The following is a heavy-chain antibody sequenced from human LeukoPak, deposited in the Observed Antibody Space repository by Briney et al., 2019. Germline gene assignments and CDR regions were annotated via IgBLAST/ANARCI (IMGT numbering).Heavy chain of an antibody. CDR2: ISSSSSSI. CDR1: GFTFSSYG. V-gene: IGHV3-21*01. Sequence: GGSLRLSCAASGFTFSSYGMNWVRQAPGKGLEWVASISSSSSSIYYADSVMGRFTISRDNAKNSLYLQMNSLRAEDTAVYYCARVTGLQLVQGLDYWGQGTLVTVSS. J-gene: IGHJ4*02. D-gene: IGHD6-13*01. CDR3: ARVTGLQLVQGLDY.